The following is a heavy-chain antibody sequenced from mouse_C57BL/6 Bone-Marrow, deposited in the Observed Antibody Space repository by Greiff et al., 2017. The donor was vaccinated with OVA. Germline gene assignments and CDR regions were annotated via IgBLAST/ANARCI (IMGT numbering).Heavy chain of an antibody. J-gene: IGHJ4*01. D-gene: IGHD2-4*01. CDR3: TRLGRLRRGDY. V-gene: IGHV6-6*01. CDR2: IRNKANNHAT. CDR1: GFTFSDAW. Sequence: EVNLVESGGGLVQPGGSMKLSCAASGFTFSDAWMDWVRQSPEKGLEWVAEIRNKANNHATYYAESVKGRFTISRDDSKSSVYLQMNSLRAEDTGIYYCTRLGRLRRGDYWGQGTSVTVSS.